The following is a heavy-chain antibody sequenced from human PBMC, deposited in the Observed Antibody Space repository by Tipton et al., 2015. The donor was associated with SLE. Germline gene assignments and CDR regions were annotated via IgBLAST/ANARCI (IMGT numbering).Heavy chain of an antibody. CDR2: IYYSGST. CDR3: ARIIAGHGDAFDV. Sequence: TLSLTCTVSGVSISSSTYYWGWIRQPPGKGLEWIGTIYYSGSTFYNPSLKSRVTISVDTSKNQFSLRLNSVTAADTAVYFCARIIAGHGDAFDVWGQGTMVTVSS. CDR1: GVSISSSTYY. J-gene: IGHJ3*01. V-gene: IGHV4-39*07.